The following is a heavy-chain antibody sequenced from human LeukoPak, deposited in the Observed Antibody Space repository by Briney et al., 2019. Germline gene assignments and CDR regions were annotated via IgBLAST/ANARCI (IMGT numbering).Heavy chain of an antibody. CDR3: AKVGGASGYERLIAVAGSKFYFDY. CDR1: GFTFSSYA. CDR2: ISGSGGST. J-gene: IGHJ4*02. V-gene: IGHV3-23*01. D-gene: IGHD6-19*01. Sequence: GGSLRLSCAASGFTFSSYAMNWVRQAPGKGLEWVSAISGSGGSTYYADSVKGRFTISRDNSKNTLFLQMNSLRAEDTAVYYCAKVGGASGYERLIAVAGSKFYFDYWGQGTLVTVSS.